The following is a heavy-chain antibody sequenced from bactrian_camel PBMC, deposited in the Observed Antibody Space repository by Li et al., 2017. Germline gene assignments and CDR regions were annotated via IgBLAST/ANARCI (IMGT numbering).Heavy chain of an antibody. D-gene: IGHD5*01. V-gene: IGHV3S54*01. CDR1: GNNSARKC. CDR3: AARTWFGIVGVATEETTVT. Sequence: HVQLVESGGGSVQPGGSLKLSCVVHGNNSARKCLAWFRQAPGKEREPVAGFYQTDGDTSYADSVKGRFTISQEDGENTVVLQMSSLKVDDTARYYCAARTWFGIVGVATEETTVTGAREPRSPSP. J-gene: IGHJ4*01. CDR2: FYQTDGDT.